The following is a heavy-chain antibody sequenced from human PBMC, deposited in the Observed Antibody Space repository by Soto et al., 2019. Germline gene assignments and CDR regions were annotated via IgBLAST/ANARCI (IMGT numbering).Heavy chain of an antibody. CDR1: GFTFDDYA. Sequence: EVQLVESGGGLVQPGRSLRLSCAASGFTFDDYAMHWVRQAPGKGLEWVSGISWNSGSIGYADSVKGRFTISRDNAKNSLYLQMNSLRAEDTALYYCAKDPYCSGGSCYSDDAFDIWGQGTMVTFSS. J-gene: IGHJ3*02. V-gene: IGHV3-9*01. CDR3: AKDPYCSGGSCYSDDAFDI. D-gene: IGHD2-15*01. CDR2: ISWNSGSI.